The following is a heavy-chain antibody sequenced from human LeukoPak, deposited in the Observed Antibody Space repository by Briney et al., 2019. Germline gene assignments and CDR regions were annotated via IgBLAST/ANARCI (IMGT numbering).Heavy chain of an antibody. CDR2: ISAYNGNT. D-gene: IGHD5-18*01. J-gene: IGHJ3*02. V-gene: IGHV1-18*01. CDR3: ARGSWIQLPADAFDI. Sequence: ASVKVSCKASGYTFTSYGISWVRQVPGQGLEWMGWISAYNGNTNYAQKLQGRVTMTTDTSTSTAYMELRSLRSDDTAVYYCARGSWIQLPADAFDIWGQGTMVTVSS. CDR1: GYTFTSYG.